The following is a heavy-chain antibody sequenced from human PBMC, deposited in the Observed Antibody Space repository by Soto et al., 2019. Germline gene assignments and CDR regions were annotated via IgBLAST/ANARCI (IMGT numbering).Heavy chain of an antibody. D-gene: IGHD2-8*02. J-gene: IGHJ4*02. Sequence: QVQLQESGPGVVKPSQTLSLICTVSGGSISSGGYYWTWIRQRPGKGLEMIGNIRNTGDTHYNPSLTRRVDISEGESKNQFSLNLISVTAADTAVYYCARGIHYEAGGTFVHYFDQWGQGTLVTVSS. CDR2: IRNTGDT. V-gene: IGHV4-31*03. CDR3: ARGIHYEAGGTFVHYFDQ. CDR1: GGSISSGGYY.